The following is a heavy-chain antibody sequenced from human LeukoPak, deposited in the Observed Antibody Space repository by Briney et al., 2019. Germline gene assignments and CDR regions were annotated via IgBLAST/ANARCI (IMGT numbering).Heavy chain of an antibody. D-gene: IGHD3-10*01. CDR1: GGSFSNYY. CDR3: ARATASGSGRDYDL. Sequence: SETLSLTCAVYGGSFSNYYWSWIRQPPGKGLEWIGEIHHSGGTNSNPSLKNRLTMSIDMSKNQFSLKLKSVTAADTAVYYCARATASGSGRDYDLWARGNLVPVSS. V-gene: IGHV4-34*01. CDR2: IHHSGGT. J-gene: IGHJ5*02.